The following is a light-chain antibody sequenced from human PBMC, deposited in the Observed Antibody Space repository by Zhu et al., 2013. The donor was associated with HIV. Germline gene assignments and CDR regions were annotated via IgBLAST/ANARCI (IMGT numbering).Light chain of an antibody. Sequence: EIVLTQSPATLSLSPGERATLSCRASQSVNTHLAWYQQKPGQAPRLLIYDASNRATGIPARFSGSGSGTDFTLTISRLEPEDFAVYYCQQYGSSPPWTFGQGTKVEIK. CDR1: QSVNTH. CDR3: QQYGSSPPWT. J-gene: IGKJ1*01. CDR2: DAS. V-gene: IGKV3-20*01.